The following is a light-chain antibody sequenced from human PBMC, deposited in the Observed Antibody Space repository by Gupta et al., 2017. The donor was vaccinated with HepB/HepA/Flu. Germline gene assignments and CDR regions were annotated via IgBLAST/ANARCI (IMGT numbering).Light chain of an antibody. CDR2: DVS. Sequence: QSALTQPASVSGSPGLSITISCTGTSSDVGGYNVVSWYQQHPGKAPKLMIYDVSGRPSGVSTRFSGSKSGNTASLTISGLQAEDEADYYCSSYRRSSTLVVFGGGTKLTVL. V-gene: IGLV2-14*01. CDR3: SSYRRSSTLVV. J-gene: IGLJ2*01. CDR1: SSDVGGYNV.